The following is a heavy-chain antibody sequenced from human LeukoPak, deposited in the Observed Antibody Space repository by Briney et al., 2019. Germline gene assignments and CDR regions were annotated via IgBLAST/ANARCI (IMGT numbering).Heavy chain of an antibody. CDR1: GGSISSYF. D-gene: IGHD6-19*01. J-gene: IGHJ2*01. CDR3: ARAAYSSGWSDPWYFDL. CDR2: IYYSGSA. V-gene: IGHV4-59*01. Sequence: SETLSLTCTVSGGSISSYFWSWIRQPPGKGLEWIGYIYYSGSANYNPSLKSRVTISVDTSKTQFSLKLSSVTAADTAVYYCARAAYSSGWSDPWYFDLWGRGTLVTVSS.